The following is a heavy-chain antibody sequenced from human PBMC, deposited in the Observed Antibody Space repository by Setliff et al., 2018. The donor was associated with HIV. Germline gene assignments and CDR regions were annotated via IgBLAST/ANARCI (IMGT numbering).Heavy chain of an antibody. D-gene: IGHD2-2*01. CDR3: ARHICGTTACYAVDV. J-gene: IGHJ3*01. Sequence: SETLSLTCTVSGDSITGRWLSWIRQPPGKGLEWTGNIYHNGFANYNPSLKSRLTISVDTSKNQVSLTLSSVTPADTAIYYCARHICGTTACYAVDVWGPGTMVTVSS. V-gene: IGHV4-59*11. CDR1: GDSITGRW. CDR2: IYHNGFA.